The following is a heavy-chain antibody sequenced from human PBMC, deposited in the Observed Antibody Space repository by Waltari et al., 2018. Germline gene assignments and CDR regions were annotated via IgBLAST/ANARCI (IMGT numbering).Heavy chain of an antibody. V-gene: IGHV3-74*01. Sequence: EVQLVESGGGLVQPGGSLRLSCAASGFTFSSYWMHWVRQAPGKGLVWFSRINTDGSSTSYADSVKGRFTISRDNAKNTLYLQMNSLRAEDTAVYYCASRRDSGSGAFDIWGQGTMVTVSS. D-gene: IGHD3-10*01. J-gene: IGHJ3*02. CDR1: GFTFSSYW. CDR2: INTDGSST. CDR3: ASRRDSGSGAFDI.